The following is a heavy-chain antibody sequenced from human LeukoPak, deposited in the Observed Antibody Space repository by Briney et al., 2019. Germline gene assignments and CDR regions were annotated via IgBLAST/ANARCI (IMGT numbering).Heavy chain of an antibody. V-gene: IGHV3-11*01. CDR1: GFTFSDYY. Sequence: GGSLRLSCAASGFTFSDYYMNWVRQAPGKGLEWVSYISSSGGAIYYAGSVRGRFTISRDNAKNSLYLQLNSLRAEDTAVYYCARDKDYFDYWGQGTLVTVSS. J-gene: IGHJ4*02. CDR3: ARDKDYFDY. CDR2: ISSSGGAI.